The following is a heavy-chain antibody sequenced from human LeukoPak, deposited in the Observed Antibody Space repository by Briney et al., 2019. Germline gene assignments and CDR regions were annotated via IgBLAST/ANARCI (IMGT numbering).Heavy chain of an antibody. J-gene: IGHJ4*02. CDR2: MNPNSGNT. V-gene: IGHV1-8*03. CDR1: GYTFTSYD. Sequence: ASVKVSCKASGYTFTSYDINWVQQATGQGLEWMGWMNPNSGNTGYAQKFQGRVTITRNTSISTAYMELSSLRSEDTAVYYCARGRSILRFLEWSAGTNYFDYWGQGTLVTVSS. D-gene: IGHD3-3*01. CDR3: ARGRSILRFLEWSAGTNYFDY.